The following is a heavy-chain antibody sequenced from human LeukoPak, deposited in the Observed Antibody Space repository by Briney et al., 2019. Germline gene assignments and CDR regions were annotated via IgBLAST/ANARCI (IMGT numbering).Heavy chain of an antibody. CDR2: INTNTGNP. V-gene: IGHV7-4-1*02. J-gene: IGHJ5*02. D-gene: IGHD3-16*02. Sequence: ASVKVSCKASGYTFTSYAMNWVRQAPGQGLEWMGWINTNTGNPTYAQGFTGRFVFSLDTSVSTAYLQISSLKAEDTAVYYCAREYVWGSYRSSFDWFDPWGQGTLVTVSS. CDR1: GYTFTSYA. CDR3: AREYVWGSYRSSFDWFDP.